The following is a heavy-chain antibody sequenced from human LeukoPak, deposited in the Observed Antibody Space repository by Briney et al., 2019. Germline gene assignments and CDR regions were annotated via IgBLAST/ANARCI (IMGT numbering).Heavy chain of an antibody. CDR3: ARSSYGSGSYSNWLDP. Sequence: ASVKVSCKASGYTFTGYYMHWVRQAPGQGLEWMGWINPNSGGTNYAQKFQGWVTMTRDTSISTAYMELSRLRSDDTAVYYCARSSYGSGSYSNWLDPWGQGTLVTVSS. CDR1: GYTFTGYY. J-gene: IGHJ5*02. D-gene: IGHD3-10*01. CDR2: INPNSGGT. V-gene: IGHV1-2*04.